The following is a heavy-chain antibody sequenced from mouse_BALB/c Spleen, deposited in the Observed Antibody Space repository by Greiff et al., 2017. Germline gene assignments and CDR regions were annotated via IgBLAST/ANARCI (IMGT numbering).Heavy chain of an antibody. J-gene: IGHJ3*01. CDR2: ISYSGST. D-gene: IGHD1-1*01. CDR3: ARSDYGSSYPFAY. CDR1: GDSITSCY. V-gene: IGHV3-8*02. Sequence: EVKLVESGPSLVKPSQTLSLTCSVTGDSITSCYWNWIRKFPGNKLEYMGYISYSGSTYYNPSLKSRISITRDTSKNQYYLQLNSVTTEDTATYYCARSDYGSSYPFAYWGQGTLVTVSA.